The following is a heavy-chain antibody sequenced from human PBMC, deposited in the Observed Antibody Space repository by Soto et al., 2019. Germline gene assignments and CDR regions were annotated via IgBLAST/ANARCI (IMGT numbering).Heavy chain of an antibody. D-gene: IGHD1-1*01. Sequence: WVRQATGQVLEWMGWMNPNSGNTGYAQKFQGRVTMTRNTSISTAYMELSSLRSEDTAVYYCARSTGPAYWGQGTLVTVSS. J-gene: IGHJ4*02. CDR3: ARSTGPAY. CDR2: MNPNSGNT. V-gene: IGHV1-8*01.